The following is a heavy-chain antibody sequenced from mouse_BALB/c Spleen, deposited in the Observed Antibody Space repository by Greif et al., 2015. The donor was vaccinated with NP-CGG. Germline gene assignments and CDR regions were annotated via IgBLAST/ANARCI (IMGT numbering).Heavy chain of an antibody. CDR3: ARGDYGSSLYYAMDY. Sequence: QVQLKQSGPGLVAPSQSLSITCTVSGFSLTGYGVNWVRQPPGKGLEWLGMIWGDGSTDYNSALKSRLSISKDNSKSQVFLKTNSLQTDDTARYYCARGDYGSSLYYAMDYWGQGTSVTVSS. V-gene: IGHV2-6-7*01. CDR2: IWGDGST. D-gene: IGHD1-1*01. J-gene: IGHJ4*01. CDR1: GFSLTGYG.